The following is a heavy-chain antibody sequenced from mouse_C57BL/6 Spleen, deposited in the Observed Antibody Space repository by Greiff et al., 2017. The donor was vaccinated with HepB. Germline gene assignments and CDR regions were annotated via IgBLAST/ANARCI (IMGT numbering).Heavy chain of an antibody. J-gene: IGHJ2*01. V-gene: IGHV1-69*01. D-gene: IGHD2-12*01. CDR1: GYTFTSYW. CDR2: IDPSDSYT. Sequence: QVQLQQPGAELVMPGASVKLSCKASGYTFTSYWMHWVKQRPGQGLEWIGEIDPSDSYTNYNQKFKGKSTLTVDKSSSTAYMQLSSLTSEDSAVYDCARYEAYFDYWGQGTTLTVSS. CDR3: ARYEAYFDY.